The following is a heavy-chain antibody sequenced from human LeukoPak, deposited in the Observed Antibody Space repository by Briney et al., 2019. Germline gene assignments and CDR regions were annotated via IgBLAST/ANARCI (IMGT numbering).Heavy chain of an antibody. CDR2: INPNSGGT. V-gene: IGHV1-2*02. CDR1: GYTFTGYY. CDR3: ARLFAYDSSGYYSDFDY. J-gene: IGHJ4*02. Sequence: GASVKVSCKASGYTFTGYYMQWVRQAPGQGLEWMGWINPNSGGTNYAQKFQGRVTMTRDTSISTAYMELSRLRSDDTAVYYCARLFAYDSSGYYSDFDYWGQGTLVTVSS. D-gene: IGHD3-22*01.